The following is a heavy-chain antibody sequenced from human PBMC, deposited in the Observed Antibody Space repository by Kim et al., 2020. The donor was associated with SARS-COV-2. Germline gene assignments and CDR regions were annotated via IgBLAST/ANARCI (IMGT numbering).Heavy chain of an antibody. CDR3: ARDGLAAAGSYYYYGMDV. V-gene: IGHV3-11*05. J-gene: IGHJ6*02. Sequence: VKGRLTISRDNAKNSLYLQMNSLRAEDTAVYYCARDGLAAAGSYYYYGMDVWGQGTTVTVSS. D-gene: IGHD6-13*01.